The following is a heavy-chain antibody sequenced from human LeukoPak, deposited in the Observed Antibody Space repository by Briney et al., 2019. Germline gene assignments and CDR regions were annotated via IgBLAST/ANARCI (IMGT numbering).Heavy chain of an antibody. J-gene: IGHJ6*02. CDR1: GFTFSSYA. D-gene: IGHD2-2*03. CDR2: VSGSGGST. CDR3: AKDLCPGYCIGYYYGMDV. Sequence: GGSLRLSCAASGFTFSSYAMSWVRQAPGKGLEWVSAVSGSGGSTYYADSVKGRFTISRDNSKNTLYLQMNSLRAEDTAVYYCAKDLCPGYCIGYYYGMDVWGQGTTVTVSS. V-gene: IGHV3-23*01.